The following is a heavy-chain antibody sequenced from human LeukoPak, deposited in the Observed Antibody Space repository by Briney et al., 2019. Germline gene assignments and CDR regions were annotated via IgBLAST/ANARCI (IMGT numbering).Heavy chain of an antibody. CDR2: IYYSGST. CDR3: AREGGRYCSSTSCYAFDY. CDR1: GGSISSGDYY. D-gene: IGHD2-2*01. Sequence: PSETLSLTCTVSGGSISSGDYYWSWIRQPPGKGLEWIGYIYYSGSTYYNPSLKSRVTISVDTSKNQFSLKLSSVTAADTAVYYCAREGGRYCSSTSCYAFDYWGQGTLVTVSS. V-gene: IGHV4-30-4*01. J-gene: IGHJ4*02.